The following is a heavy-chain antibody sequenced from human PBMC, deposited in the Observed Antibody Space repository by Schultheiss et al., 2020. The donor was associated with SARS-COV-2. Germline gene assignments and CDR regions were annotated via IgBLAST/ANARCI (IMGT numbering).Heavy chain of an antibody. Sequence: ASVKVSCKASGYTFTGYYMHWVRQAPGQGLEWMGWINPNSGGTNYAQKFQGRVTMTRDTSISTAYMELSSLRSDDTAVYYCATGGIPAAIRGWFDPWGQGTLVTVSS. CDR3: ATGGIPAAIRGWFDP. CDR2: INPNSGGT. CDR1: GYTFTGYY. V-gene: IGHV1-2*02. D-gene: IGHD2-2*02. J-gene: IGHJ5*02.